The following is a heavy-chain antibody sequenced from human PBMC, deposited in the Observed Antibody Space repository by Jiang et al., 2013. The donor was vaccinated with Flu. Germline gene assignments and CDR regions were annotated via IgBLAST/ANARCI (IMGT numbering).Heavy chain of an antibody. CDR2: IYYSGST. CDR1: GGSISSSSYY. V-gene: IGHV4-39*01. Sequence: SCSGLVKPSETLSLTCTVSGGSISSSSYYWGWIRQPPGKGLEWIGSIYYSGSTYYNPSLKSRVTISVDTSKNQFSLKLSSVTAADTAVYYCARHRILYESAEGDWFDPWGQGTLVTVSS. D-gene: IGHD3-22*01. CDR3: ARHRILYESAEGDWFDP. J-gene: IGHJ5*02.